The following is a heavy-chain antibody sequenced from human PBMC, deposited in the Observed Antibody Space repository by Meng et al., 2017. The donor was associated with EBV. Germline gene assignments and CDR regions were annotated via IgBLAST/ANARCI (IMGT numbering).Heavy chain of an antibody. V-gene: IGHV4-39*01. CDR2: VHYTGST. D-gene: IGHD6-19*01. Sequence: QLQLRESGPGQVKPSXALXPTCTXPWXSISSFYYWGWIRQPPGRGLEWIGSVHYTGSTYYSPSLKSRVTVSVDTSKNQFSLRLTSVTAADTAVYYCARPFPSWQSPRLDPFGAWGQGTMVTVSS. J-gene: IGHJ5*02. CDR3: ARPFPSWQSPRLDPFGA. CDR1: WXSISSFYY.